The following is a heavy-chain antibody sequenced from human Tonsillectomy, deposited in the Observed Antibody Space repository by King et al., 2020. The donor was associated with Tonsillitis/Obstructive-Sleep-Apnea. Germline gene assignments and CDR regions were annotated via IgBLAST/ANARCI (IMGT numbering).Heavy chain of an antibody. Sequence: VQLVESGGGLVQPGGSLRLSCAASGFTFATNWMTWVRQAPGKGLEWVANIKQDGSEKYYVDSVKGRFTSSRDNAKNSLYLQMNSLRAEDTAVYYCARDTYYGSGSYYRTDYWGQGTLVTVSS. J-gene: IGHJ4*02. D-gene: IGHD3-10*01. CDR2: IKQDGSEK. V-gene: IGHV3-7*04. CDR3: ARDTYYGSGSYYRTDY. CDR1: GFTFATNW.